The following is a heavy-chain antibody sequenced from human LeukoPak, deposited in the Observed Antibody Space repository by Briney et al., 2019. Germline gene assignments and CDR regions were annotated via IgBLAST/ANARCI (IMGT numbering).Heavy chain of an antibody. Sequence: GGSLRLSCAASGFTFSTYSMTWVRQAPGKGLEWVSTISGTGGSTYYIDSVKGRFTISRDNSKDTLYLQMNSLRAGDTAVYYCAKDPSYSSAHNWGQGTLVTVSS. CDR1: GFTFSTYS. D-gene: IGHD6-19*01. CDR3: AKDPSYSSAHN. CDR2: ISGTGGST. V-gene: IGHV3-23*01. J-gene: IGHJ4*02.